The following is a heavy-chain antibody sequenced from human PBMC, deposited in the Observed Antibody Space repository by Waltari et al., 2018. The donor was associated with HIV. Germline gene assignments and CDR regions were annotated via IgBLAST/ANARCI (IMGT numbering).Heavy chain of an antibody. D-gene: IGHD4-4*01. CDR1: GFTFSSYA. Sequence: EVQVLESGGGLVQPGGSLRLSCAASGFTFSSYAVSWVRQAPGKGLEWVSSCSGSASSTYYADSVKGRFTISSDNSKNTLYLQMNSRRAEDTAVYYCAKEVTPYYFDNWGQGTLVTVSS. J-gene: IGHJ4*02. CDR2: CSGSASST. V-gene: IGHV3-23*01. CDR3: AKEVTPYYFDN.